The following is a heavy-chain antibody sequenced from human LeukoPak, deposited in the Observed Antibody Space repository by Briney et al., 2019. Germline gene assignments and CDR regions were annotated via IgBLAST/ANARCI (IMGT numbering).Heavy chain of an antibody. V-gene: IGHV3-11*01. D-gene: IGHD2-2*01. CDR2: ISSSGSTI. Sequence: GGSLRLSCAASGFTFSDYYMSWIRQAPGKGLEWVSYISSSGSTIYYADSVKGRFTISRDNAKNSLYLQMNSLRAEDTAVYYCARALRYCSSTSCSPEDAFDIWGQGTMVTVSS. CDR1: GFTFSDYY. CDR3: ARALRYCSSTSCSPEDAFDI. J-gene: IGHJ3*02.